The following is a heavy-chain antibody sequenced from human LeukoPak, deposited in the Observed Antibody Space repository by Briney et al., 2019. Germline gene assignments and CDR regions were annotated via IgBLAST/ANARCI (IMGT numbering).Heavy chain of an antibody. CDR1: GYTFTTSG. V-gene: IGHV1-18*01. D-gene: IGHD2-21*02. J-gene: IGHJ3*02. Sequence: ASVKVSCKASGYTFTTSGINWVRQAPGQGVEWMGWISAYNGNTKYAQKLQGRVTMTTDTSTSTAYMELRSLRSDDTAVYYCARDRRAVVVTAIRGVDAFDIWGQGTMVTVSS. CDR3: ARDRRAVVVTAIRGVDAFDI. CDR2: ISAYNGNT.